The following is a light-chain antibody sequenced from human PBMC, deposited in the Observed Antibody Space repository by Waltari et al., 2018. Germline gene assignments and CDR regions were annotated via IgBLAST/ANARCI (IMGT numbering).Light chain of an antibody. CDR1: SQLYVNPLI. V-gene: IGLV5-37*01. Sequence: HPVLIQPPSSSPSPVKSSRLTCTLPSQLYVNPLILSWNQPKPGSTPRFRLYYKSDSEKAKCSGVPSRFSGYKDASANAGILLISGLQSEDEADYYCMFLANKVWVFGGGTKLTVL. CDR2: YKSDSEK. J-gene: IGLJ3*02. CDR3: MFLANKVWV.